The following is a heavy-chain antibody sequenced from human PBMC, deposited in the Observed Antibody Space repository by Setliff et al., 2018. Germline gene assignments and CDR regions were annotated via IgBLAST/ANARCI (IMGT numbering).Heavy chain of an antibody. CDR2: INTNTGNP. Sequence: ASVKVSCKASGYTFSTYAMNWVRQAPGQGLEGMGWINTNTGNPTYAQGFTGRFVFSLDTSVSTAYLQISSLKAEDTAVYYCASRGTSNGYYYYMDVWGKGTTVTVSS. CDR3: ASRGTSNGYYYYMDV. D-gene: IGHD3-16*01. CDR1: GYTFSTYA. J-gene: IGHJ6*03. V-gene: IGHV7-4-1*02.